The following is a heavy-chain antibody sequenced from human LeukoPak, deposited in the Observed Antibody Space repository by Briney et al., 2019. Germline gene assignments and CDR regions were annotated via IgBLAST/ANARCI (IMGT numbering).Heavy chain of an antibody. D-gene: IGHD3-10*01. V-gene: IGHV3-21*01. CDR3: ARDGDGSGSHFDENVFEDWFDP. Sequence: GGSLRLSCAASGFTFSSYSMNWVRQAPGKGLEWVSSISSSSSYIYYADSVKGRFTISRDNAKNSLYLQMNSLRAEDTAVYYCARDGDGSGSHFDENVFEDWFDPWGQGTLVTVSS. J-gene: IGHJ5*02. CDR1: GFTFSSYS. CDR2: ISSSSSYI.